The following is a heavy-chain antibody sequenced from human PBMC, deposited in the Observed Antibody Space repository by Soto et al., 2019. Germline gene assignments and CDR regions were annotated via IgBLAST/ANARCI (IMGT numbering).Heavy chain of an antibody. Sequence: QVQLQESGPGLVKPSQTLSLTCTVSGGSISSGGYYWSWIRQHPGKGLEWIGYIYYSGSTYYNPSLKSRVTLSVDTAKNQSSLKLSCVTAADTAVYYCVRVKDYDYIWGSYRSWNFDYWGQGTLVTVSS. CDR3: VRVKDYDYIWGSYRSWNFDY. V-gene: IGHV4-31*03. CDR2: IYYSGST. CDR1: GGSISSGGYY. D-gene: IGHD3-16*02. J-gene: IGHJ4*02.